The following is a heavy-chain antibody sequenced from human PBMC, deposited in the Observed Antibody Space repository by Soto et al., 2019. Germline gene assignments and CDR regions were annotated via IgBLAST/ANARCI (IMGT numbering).Heavy chain of an antibody. D-gene: IGHD6-13*01. V-gene: IGHV6-1*01. CDR1: VDSVSSNSAA. J-gene: IGHJ5*02. Sequence: PSQSLSLTCAISVDSVSSNSAAWNWIRQSPSRGLEWLGRTYYRSKWYNDYAVSVKSRITINPDTSKNQFSLQLNSVTPEDTAVYYFARDVIAAAGTLVVWFDPWGQGTLVIVPS. CDR3: ARDVIAAAGTLVVWFDP. CDR2: TYYRSKWYN.